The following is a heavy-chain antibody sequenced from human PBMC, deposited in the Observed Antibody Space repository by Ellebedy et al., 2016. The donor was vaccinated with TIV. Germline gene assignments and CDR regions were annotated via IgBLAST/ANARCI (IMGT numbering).Heavy chain of an antibody. CDR3: ARKGDSLPLDY. V-gene: IGHV1-18*01. J-gene: IGHJ4*02. CDR1: GFTFTSYG. D-gene: IGHD5-18*01. Sequence: AASVKVSCKASGFTFTSYGFTWVRQAPGQGLEWMGWISANNGDTHYAQKVQGRVTMTTDTSTSKAYMEVRGLRSDDPAVYYCARKGDSLPLDYWGQGTLVTVSS. CDR2: ISANNGDT.